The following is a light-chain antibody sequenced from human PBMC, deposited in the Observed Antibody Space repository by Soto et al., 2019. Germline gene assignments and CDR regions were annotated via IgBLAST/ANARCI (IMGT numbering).Light chain of an antibody. CDR1: SSDVGGYND. CDR3: NSYTSSSTLFYV. Sequence: QSALTQPASVSGSPGQSITISCTGTSSDVGGYNDVSWYQQHPGKAPKLMIYDVSNRPSGVSNRFSGSKSGNTASLTISGLQAEDEADYYCNSYTSSSTLFYVFGTGTKVTVL. V-gene: IGLV2-14*01. CDR2: DVS. J-gene: IGLJ1*01.